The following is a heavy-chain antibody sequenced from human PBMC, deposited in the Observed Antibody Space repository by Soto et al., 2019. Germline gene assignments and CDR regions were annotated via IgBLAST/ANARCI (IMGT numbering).Heavy chain of an antibody. D-gene: IGHD5-18*01. CDR3: ARVYLNTAMATRAFDI. CDR1: GGSISSYY. V-gene: IGHV4-59*01. CDR2: IYYSGST. J-gene: IGHJ3*02. Sequence: SETLSLTCTVSGGSISSYYWSWVRQPPGKGLEWIGHIYYSGSTNYNPSLKSRVTISVDTSKNQFSLKLSSVTAADTAVYYCARVYLNTAMATRAFDIWGQGTMVTVSS.